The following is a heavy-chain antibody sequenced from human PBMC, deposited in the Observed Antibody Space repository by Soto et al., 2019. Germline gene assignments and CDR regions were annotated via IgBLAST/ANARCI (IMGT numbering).Heavy chain of an antibody. CDR1: GGSFSGYY. D-gene: IGHD6-19*01. CDR3: ARGRAVAGPHYYYYYYMDV. J-gene: IGHJ6*03. CDR2: INHSGST. Sequence: SETLSLTCAVYGGSFSGYYWSWIRQPPGKGLEWIGEINHSGSTNYNPSLKSRVTISVDTSKNQFSLKLSSVTAADTAVYYCARGRAVAGPHYYYYYYMDVWGKGTTVTVSS. V-gene: IGHV4-34*01.